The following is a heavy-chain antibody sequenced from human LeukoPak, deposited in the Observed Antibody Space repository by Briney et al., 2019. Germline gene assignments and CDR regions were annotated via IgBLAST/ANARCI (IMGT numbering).Heavy chain of an antibody. CDR2: FDPEDGET. CDR1: GYTLTELS. V-gene: IGHV1-24*01. D-gene: IGHD6-13*01. CDR3: ATALIAAAGTGWLF. Sequence: ASVKVSCKVSGYTLTELSMHWVRQAPGKGLEWMGGFDPEDGETIYAQKFQGRVTMTEDTSTDTAYMKLSSLRSGDTAVYYCATALIAAAGTGWLFWGQGTLVTVSS. J-gene: IGHJ4*02.